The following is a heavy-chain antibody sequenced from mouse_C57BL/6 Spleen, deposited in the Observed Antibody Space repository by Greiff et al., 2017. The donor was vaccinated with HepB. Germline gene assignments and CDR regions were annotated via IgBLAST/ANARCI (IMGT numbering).Heavy chain of an antibody. CDR3: ARHDYGSSYGYWYFDV. CDR1: GFTFSSYT. D-gene: IGHD1-1*01. V-gene: IGHV5-9*01. Sequence: LKESGGGLVKPGGSLKLSCAASGFTFSSYTMSWVRQTPEKRLEWVATISGGGGNTYYPDSVKGRFTISRDNAKNTLYLQMSSLRSEDTALYYCARHDYGSSYGYWYFDVWGTGTTVTVSS. CDR2: ISGGGGNT. J-gene: IGHJ1*03.